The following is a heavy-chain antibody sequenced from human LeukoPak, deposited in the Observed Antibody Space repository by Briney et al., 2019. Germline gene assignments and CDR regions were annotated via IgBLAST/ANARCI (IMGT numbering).Heavy chain of an antibody. CDR3: ASRDRTGWYNFDY. CDR1: GYSFTSYW. CDR2: IDPSDSYT. Sequence: GESLKISCKGSGYSFTSYWISWVRQMPGKGLEWMGRIDPSDSYTNYSPSFQGRVIISVDESISTAYLQWSSLKASDTAMYYCASRDRTGWYNFDYWGQGTLVTVSS. J-gene: IGHJ4*02. D-gene: IGHD6-19*01. V-gene: IGHV5-10-1*01.